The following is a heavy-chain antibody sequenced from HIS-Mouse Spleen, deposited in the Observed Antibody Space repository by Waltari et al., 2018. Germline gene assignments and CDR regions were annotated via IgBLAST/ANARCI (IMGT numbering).Heavy chain of an antibody. D-gene: IGHD5-12*01. CDR2: ISYDGSNK. J-gene: IGHJ4*02. V-gene: IGHV3-30*04. CDR1: GFPFSRYA. Sequence: QVQLVESGGGVVQPGRSLRLSCEASGFPFSRYAMHWVRQAPGKGLEWVAVISYDGSNKYYADSVKGRFTISRDNSKNTLYLQMNSLRAEDTAVYYCARRYSGYDLGYWGQGTLVTVSS. CDR3: ARRYSGYDLGY.